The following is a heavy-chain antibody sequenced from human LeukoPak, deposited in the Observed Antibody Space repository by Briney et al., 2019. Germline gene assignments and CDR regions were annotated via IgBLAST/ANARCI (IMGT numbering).Heavy chain of an antibody. V-gene: IGHV3-23*01. D-gene: IGHD6-19*01. J-gene: IGHJ4*02. CDR1: GFTFSSYA. CDR3: AKTAVPGTRHSDY. CDR2: ISGSGYYA. Sequence: GASVRVSCAASGFTFSSYAMNGVGQAPGQGLEWVSAISGSGYYANYADSVKGRFTISRDNSKNTLYLQMNSLRAEDTAVYSCAKTAVPGTRHSDYWGQGTLVTVSS.